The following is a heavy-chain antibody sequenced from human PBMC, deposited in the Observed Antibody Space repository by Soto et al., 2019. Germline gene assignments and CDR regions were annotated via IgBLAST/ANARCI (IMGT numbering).Heavy chain of an antibody. CDR3: TILPVAGTGMDV. D-gene: IGHD6-19*01. J-gene: IGHJ6*02. CDR2: IKSKTDGWTT. Sequence: PGGSLRLSCAASGFTFSNGWMSWVRQAPGKGLEWVGRIKSKTDGWTTDYAAPVKGRFTISRDDSKNTLYLQMNSLKTEDTAVYYCTILPVAGTGMDVCGQGTTVTVSS. V-gene: IGHV3-15*01. CDR1: GFTFSNGW.